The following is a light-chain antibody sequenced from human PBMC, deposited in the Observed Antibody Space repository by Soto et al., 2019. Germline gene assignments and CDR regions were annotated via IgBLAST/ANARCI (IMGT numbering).Light chain of an antibody. CDR3: LQNYNYPRT. V-gene: IGKV1-6*01. Sequence: AIQMTQSPSSLSAAVGDRVTITCRASQGIRNDLNWYQQKPGKAPNVLIYAASTLQSGVPSRFSGSGSGTDFTLTISSLQPEDFATYYCLQNYNYPRTFGRGTRVEIK. J-gene: IGKJ1*01. CDR2: AAS. CDR1: QGIRND.